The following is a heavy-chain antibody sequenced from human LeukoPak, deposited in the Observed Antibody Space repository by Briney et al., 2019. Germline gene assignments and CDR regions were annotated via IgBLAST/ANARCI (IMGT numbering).Heavy chain of an antibody. J-gene: IGHJ4*02. V-gene: IGHV4-61*08. D-gene: IGHD4-17*01. CDR1: GGSISSGDYY. CDR3: ARENDYGDYFDY. Sequence: PSETLSLTCIVSGGSISSGDYYWSWIRQPPGKGLEWIGYIYYSGSTNYNPSLKSRVTISVDTSKNQFSLKLSSVTAADTAVYYCARENDYGDYFDYWGQGTLVTVSS. CDR2: IYYSGST.